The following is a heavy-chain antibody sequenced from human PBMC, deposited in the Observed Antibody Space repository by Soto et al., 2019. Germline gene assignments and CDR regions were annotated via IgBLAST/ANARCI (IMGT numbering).Heavy chain of an antibody. CDR2: IYTSGST. J-gene: IGHJ4*02. D-gene: IGHD3-22*01. V-gene: IGHV4-4*07. Sequence: SETLSLTCTVSGGSISSYYWSWIRQPAGKGLEWIGRIYTSGSTNYNPSLKSRVTMSVDTPKNQFSLKLSSVTAADTAVYYCAREADSSGSLDYWGQGTLVTVSS. CDR3: AREADSSGSLDY. CDR1: GGSISSYY.